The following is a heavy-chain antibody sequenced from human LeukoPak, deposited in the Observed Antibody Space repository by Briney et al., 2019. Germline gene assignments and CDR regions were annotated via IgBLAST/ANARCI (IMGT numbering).Heavy chain of an antibody. CDR1: GFTFGDYA. J-gene: IGHJ5*02. D-gene: IGHD2-2*01. V-gene: IGHV3-49*04. Sequence: GGSLRLSCTASGFTFGDYAMSWVCQAPGKGLEWVGFITSKAYGGTPQYAASVKGRFTISRDDSKSIAYLQMNSLKTEDTAVYYCTRSTCSSTSCFDEAWGQGTLVTVSS. CDR2: ITSKAYGGTP. CDR3: TRSTCSSTSCFDEA.